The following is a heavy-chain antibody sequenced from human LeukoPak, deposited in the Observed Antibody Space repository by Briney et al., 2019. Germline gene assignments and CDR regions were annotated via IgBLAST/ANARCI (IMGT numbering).Heavy chain of an antibody. Sequence: SETLSLTCAVYGGSFSGYYWSWIRQPPGKGLEWIGEINHSGSTNYNPSLKSRVTISVDTSKNQFSLKLSSVTAADTAVYYCARPRKTAWFGSRRSYGMDVWGQGTTVTVSS. CDR1: GGSFSGYY. CDR3: ARPRKTAWFGSRRSYGMDV. D-gene: IGHD3-10*01. CDR2: INHSGST. V-gene: IGHV4-34*01. J-gene: IGHJ6*02.